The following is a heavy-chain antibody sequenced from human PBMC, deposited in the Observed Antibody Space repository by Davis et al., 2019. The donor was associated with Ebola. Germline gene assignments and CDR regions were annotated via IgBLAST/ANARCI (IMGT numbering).Heavy chain of an antibody. CDR2: ISYDGSNK. J-gene: IGHJ6*02. CDR1: GFTFSSYG. Sequence: PGGSLRLSCAASGFTFSSYGMHWVRQAPGKGLEWVAVISYDGSNKYYADSVKGRFTISRDNSKNTLYLQMNSLRAEDTAVYYCAKAGDGDYPWDYYYYGMDVWGQGTTVTVSS. D-gene: IGHD4-17*01. V-gene: IGHV3-30*18. CDR3: AKAGDGDYPWDYYYYGMDV.